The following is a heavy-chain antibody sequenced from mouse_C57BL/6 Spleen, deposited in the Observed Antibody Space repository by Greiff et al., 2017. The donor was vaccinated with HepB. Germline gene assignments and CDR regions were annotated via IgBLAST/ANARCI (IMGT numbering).Heavy chain of an antibody. J-gene: IGHJ2*01. D-gene: IGHD2-5*01. CDR1: GYTFTSYW. CDR3: ARWDYSNSYYFDY. CDR2: INPSSGYT. Sequence: VQLQQSGAELAKPGASVKLSCKASGYTFTSYWMHWVKQRPGQGLEWIGYINPSSGYTKYNQKFKDKATLTGDKSSSTAYMQLSSLTYEDSAVYYCARWDYSNSYYFDYWGQGTTLTVSS. V-gene: IGHV1-7*01.